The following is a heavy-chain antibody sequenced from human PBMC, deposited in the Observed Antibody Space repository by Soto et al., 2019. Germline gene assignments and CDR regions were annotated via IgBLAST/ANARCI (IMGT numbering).Heavy chain of an antibody. Sequence: QVQLVQSGAEVKKPGASVKVSCKASGYTFTSYDINWVRQATGQGLEWMGWMNPNSGNTGYAQKFQGRVTMTRNTPISTAYMELSSLRSEDTAVYYCARHPKPRPYSSGWYQAGGSWFDPWGQGTLVTVSS. D-gene: IGHD6-19*01. CDR1: GYTFTSYD. J-gene: IGHJ5*02. CDR2: MNPNSGNT. V-gene: IGHV1-8*01. CDR3: ARHPKPRPYSSGWYQAGGSWFDP.